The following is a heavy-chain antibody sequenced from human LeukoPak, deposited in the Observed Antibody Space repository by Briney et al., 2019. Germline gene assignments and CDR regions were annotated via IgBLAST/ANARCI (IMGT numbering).Heavy chain of an antibody. J-gene: IGHJ6*02. V-gene: IGHV3-7*01. D-gene: IGHD3-10*01. CDR1: GFIFSNYW. Sequence: GGSLRLSCAASGFIFSNYWMSWVRQAPGKGLEWVANIKQDGSETYYGHSVTGRLTISRDNAKNSLYLQTNSLRVEDTAVYYCASYGDYGMDVWGRGTTVTVSS. CDR3: ASYGDYGMDV. CDR2: IKQDGSET.